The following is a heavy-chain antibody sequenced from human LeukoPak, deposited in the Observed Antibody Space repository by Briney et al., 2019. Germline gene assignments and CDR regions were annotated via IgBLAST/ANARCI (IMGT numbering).Heavy chain of an antibody. CDR1: GYTFTSYG. D-gene: IGHD1-26*01. J-gene: IGHJ4*02. Sequence: ASGKVSCKPSGYTFTSYGIRRVRQAPGQGREGMGWISAYNGKTNYAQKFQGRVTMTTDTSTSTAYMELRSLRSDDTAVYYCASIGSSEWELHFDYWGQGTLVTVSS. CDR3: ASIGSSEWELHFDY. V-gene: IGHV1-18*04. CDR2: ISAYNGKT.